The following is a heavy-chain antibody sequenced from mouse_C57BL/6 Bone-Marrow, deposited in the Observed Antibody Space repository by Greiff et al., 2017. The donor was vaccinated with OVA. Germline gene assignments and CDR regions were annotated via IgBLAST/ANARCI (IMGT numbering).Heavy chain of an antibody. CDR2: ISDGGSYT. CDR3: ARAGLCMDY. CDR1: GFTFSSYA. D-gene: IGHD3-3*01. J-gene: IGHJ4*01. Sequence: EVQRVESGGGLVKPGGSLKLSCAASGFTFSSYAMSWVRQTPEKRLEWVATISDGGSYTYYPDNIKGRFTISRDNAQNNLYLHNSHLRSENTDMYYCARAGLCMDYWGQGTSVTVSS. V-gene: IGHV5-4*01.